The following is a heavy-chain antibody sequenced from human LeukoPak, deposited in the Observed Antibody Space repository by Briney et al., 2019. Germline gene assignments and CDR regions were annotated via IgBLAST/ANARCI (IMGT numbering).Heavy chain of an antibody. CDR3: TTDRSITIFGVVISGDAFDI. V-gene: IGHV3-15*01. J-gene: IGHJ3*02. CDR2: IKSKTDGGTT. CDR1: GFTFSNAW. Sequence: PGGSLRLSCAASGFTFSNAWMSWVRQAPGKGLEWVGRIKSKTDGGTTDYAAPVKGRFTISRDDSKNTLYLQMNSLKTEDTAVYYCTTDRSITIFGVVISGDAFDIWGQGTMVTVSS. D-gene: IGHD3-3*01.